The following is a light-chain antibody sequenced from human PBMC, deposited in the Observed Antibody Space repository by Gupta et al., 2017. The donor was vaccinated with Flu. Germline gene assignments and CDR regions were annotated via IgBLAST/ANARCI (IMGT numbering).Light chain of an antibody. J-gene: IGLJ1*01. Sequence: ITISCTGTSSDVGGYNNVSWYQQHPGKAPKLMIYEVSNRPSGVSNRFSGSKSGNTASLAISGLQTEDEADYYCSSYTSSGALYVFGTGTKVTVL. CDR2: EVS. CDR3: SSYTSSGALYV. CDR1: SSDVGGYNN. V-gene: IGLV2-14*01.